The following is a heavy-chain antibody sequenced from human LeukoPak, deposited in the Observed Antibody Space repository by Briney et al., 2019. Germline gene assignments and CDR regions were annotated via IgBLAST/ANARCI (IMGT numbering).Heavy chain of an antibody. CDR2: IRKDAGKT. V-gene: IGHV3-30*02. CDR3: ARVRLGEISGWYIFDD. Sequence: GGSLRLSCSASGFTFSSYGFHWVRQAPGKGLEWMAFIRKDAGKTYCADSVKGRFSISRDISKNTLYLQMNSLRAEDTAVYYCARVRLGEISGWYIFDDWGQGTLVTVSS. CDR1: GFTFSSYG. J-gene: IGHJ4*02. D-gene: IGHD6-19*01.